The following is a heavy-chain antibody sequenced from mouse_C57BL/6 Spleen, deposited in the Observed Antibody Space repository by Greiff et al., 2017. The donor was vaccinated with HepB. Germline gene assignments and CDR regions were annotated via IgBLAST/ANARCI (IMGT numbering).Heavy chain of an antibody. CDR2: ISDGGSYT. Sequence: EVQLVESGGGLVKPGGSLKLSCAASGFTFSSYAMSWVRQTPEKRLEWVATISDGGSYTYYPDNVKGRFTISRDNAKNNLYLQMSHLKSEDTAMYYCARDGTMVTTAWFAYWGQGTLVTVSA. D-gene: IGHD2-2*01. V-gene: IGHV5-4*01. CDR3: ARDGTMVTTAWFAY. CDR1: GFTFSSYA. J-gene: IGHJ3*01.